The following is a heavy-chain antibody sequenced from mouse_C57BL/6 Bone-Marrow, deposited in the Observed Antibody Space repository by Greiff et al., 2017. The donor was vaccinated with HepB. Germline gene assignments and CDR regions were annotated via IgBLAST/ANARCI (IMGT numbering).Heavy chain of an antibody. CDR3: ASDGYSLYWYFDV. Sequence: QVHVKQPGAELVMPGASVKLSCKASGYTFTSYWMHWVKQRPGQGLEWIGEIDPSDSYTNYNQKFKGKSTLTVDKSSSTAYMQLSSLTSEDSAVYYCASDGYSLYWYFDVWGTGTTVTVSS. V-gene: IGHV1-69*01. D-gene: IGHD2-3*01. CDR1: GYTFTSYW. CDR2: IDPSDSYT. J-gene: IGHJ1*03.